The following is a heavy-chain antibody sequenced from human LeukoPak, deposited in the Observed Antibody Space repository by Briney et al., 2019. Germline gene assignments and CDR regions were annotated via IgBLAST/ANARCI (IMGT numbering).Heavy chain of an antibody. CDR2: IFPSGGEI. Sequence: GGSLRLSCAASGFTFSTFAMIWVRQPPGKGLEWVSSIFPSGGEIHYADSVKGRFTISRDNAKNTLYLQMNSLRAEDTAVYYCVRGSLSPGLDYWGQGTLVTVPS. D-gene: IGHD2-15*01. V-gene: IGHV3-23*01. J-gene: IGHJ4*02. CDR3: VRGSLSPGLDY. CDR1: GFTFSTFA.